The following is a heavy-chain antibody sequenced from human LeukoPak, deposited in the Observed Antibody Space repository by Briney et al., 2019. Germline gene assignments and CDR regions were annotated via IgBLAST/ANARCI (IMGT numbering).Heavy chain of an antibody. Sequence: GGSLRLSCATSGFTFSSYAMSWVRQAPGKGLEWVSAISGSGGSTYYADSVKGRFTISRDNSKNTIYLQMNSLRAEDTAVYYCAKDLSSVRYEDFGYWGQGTLVTVSS. V-gene: IGHV3-23*01. CDR3: AKDLSSVRYEDFGY. D-gene: IGHD6-19*01. CDR1: GFTFSSYA. J-gene: IGHJ4*02. CDR2: ISGSGGST.